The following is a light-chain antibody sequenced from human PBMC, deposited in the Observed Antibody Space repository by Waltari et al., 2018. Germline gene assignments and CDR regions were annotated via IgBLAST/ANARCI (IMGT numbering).Light chain of an antibody. CDR1: QSVLSSSNSKNF. CDR3: QQYYITPPT. V-gene: IGKV4-1*01. Sequence: DIVMTQSPDSLTVSLGERATVNCKSSQSVLSSSNSKNFLAWYQQKPGQPPKLLIYWASTRGSGVPDRFSGSGSGTDFTLTISSLQAEDVAVYYCQQYYITPPTFGQGTKVEIK. CDR2: WAS. J-gene: IGKJ1*01.